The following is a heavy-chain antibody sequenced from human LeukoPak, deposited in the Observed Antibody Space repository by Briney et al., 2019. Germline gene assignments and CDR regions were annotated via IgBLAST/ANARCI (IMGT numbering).Heavy chain of an antibody. CDR1: GYSFTSYW. CDR3: ARCIVGATSYYYYYGMDV. V-gene: IGHV5-51*01. D-gene: IGHD1-26*01. Sequence: GESLKISCKGSGYSFTSYWIGWARQMPGKGLEWMGIIYPGDSDTRYSPSFQGQVTISADKSISTAYLQWSSLKASDTAMYYCARCIVGATSYYYYYGMDVWGQGTTVTVSS. CDR2: IYPGDSDT. J-gene: IGHJ6*02.